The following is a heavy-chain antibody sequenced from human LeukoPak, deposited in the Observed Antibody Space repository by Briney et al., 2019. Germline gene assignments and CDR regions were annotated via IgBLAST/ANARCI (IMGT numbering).Heavy chain of an antibody. V-gene: IGHV3-21*01. Sequence: TGGSLRLSCAASGFTFSSYSMNWVRQAPGKGLEWVSSISSSSSYIYYADSVKGRFTISRDNAKNSLYVQMNSLRAEDTAVYYCAKGAVVVVAATPSWFDPWGQGTLVTVSS. CDR1: GFTFSSYS. D-gene: IGHD2-15*01. CDR2: ISSSSSYI. CDR3: AKGAVVVVAATPSWFDP. J-gene: IGHJ5*02.